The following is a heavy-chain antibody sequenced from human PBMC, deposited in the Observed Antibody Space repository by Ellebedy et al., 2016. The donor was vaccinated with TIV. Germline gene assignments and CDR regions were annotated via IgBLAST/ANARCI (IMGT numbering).Heavy chain of an antibody. CDR3: ARRGSYGDYAVQINSWFDT. D-gene: IGHD3-16*01. CDR2: IYQDGGVQ. J-gene: IGHJ5*02. V-gene: IGHV3-7*01. Sequence: GESLKISCAASGFSFRSYWMSWVRQAPGKGLEWVANIYQDGGVQYYVDSVKGRSTISRDNADNSLFLQMNSLRAEDTAVYYCARRGSYGDYAVQINSWFDTWGRGTLVAVSS. CDR1: GFSFRSYW.